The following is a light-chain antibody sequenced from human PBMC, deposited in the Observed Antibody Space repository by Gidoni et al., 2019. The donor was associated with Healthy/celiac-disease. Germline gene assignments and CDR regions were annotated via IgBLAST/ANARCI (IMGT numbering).Light chain of an antibody. CDR3: QQYNNWPPYT. V-gene: IGKV3-15*01. CDR2: GAS. J-gene: IGKJ2*01. Sequence: EIVMTQSPATLSVSPGERATLSCRASQSVSSNLAWYQQNPGQAPRLLIYGASTRATGIPARFSGSGSGPEFTLTIISLQSEDFAVYYCQQYNNWPPYTFGQGTKLEIK. CDR1: QSVSSN.